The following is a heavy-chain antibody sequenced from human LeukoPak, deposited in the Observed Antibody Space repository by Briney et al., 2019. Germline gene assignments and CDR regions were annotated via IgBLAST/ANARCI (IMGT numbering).Heavy chain of an antibody. Sequence: SVKVSCKASGGTFSSYAISWVRQAPGQGLEWMGGIIPIFGTANYAQKFQGRVTITTDESTSTAYMELSSLRSEDTAVYCCARAYNWNYNLDYWGQGTLVTVSS. J-gene: IGHJ4*02. CDR1: GGTFSSYA. D-gene: IGHD1-7*01. CDR3: ARAYNWNYNLDY. V-gene: IGHV1-69*05. CDR2: IIPIFGTA.